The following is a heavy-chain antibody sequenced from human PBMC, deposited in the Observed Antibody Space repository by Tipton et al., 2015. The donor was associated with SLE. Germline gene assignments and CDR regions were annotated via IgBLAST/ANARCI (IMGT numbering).Heavy chain of an antibody. D-gene: IGHD3-9*01. J-gene: IGHJ4*02. CDR3: ARGVDSTLDY. CDR2: INHSGST. CDR1: GGSFSGYY. V-gene: IGHV4-34*01. Sequence: TLSLTCAVYGGSFSGYYWTWIRQPPGKGLEWIGEINHSGSTNYSPSLKSRVTISVDTSKNQFSLKLSSVTAADTAVYYCARGVDSTLDYWGQGTLVTVSS.